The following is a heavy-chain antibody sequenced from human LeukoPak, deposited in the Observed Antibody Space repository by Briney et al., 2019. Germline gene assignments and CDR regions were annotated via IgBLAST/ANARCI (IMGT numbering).Heavy chain of an antibody. D-gene: IGHD3-22*01. J-gene: IGHJ4*02. V-gene: IGHV4-39*01. CDR2: IYYSGST. CDR1: GGSISSSSYY. CDR3: ARHLGGGYPTNFDY. Sequence: SETLSLTCTVSGGSISSSSYYWGWIRQPPGKGLEWIGSIYYSGSTYYNPSLKSRVTISVDTSKNQFSLRLSSVTAADTAVYYCARHLGGGYPTNFDYWVQGTLVTVSS.